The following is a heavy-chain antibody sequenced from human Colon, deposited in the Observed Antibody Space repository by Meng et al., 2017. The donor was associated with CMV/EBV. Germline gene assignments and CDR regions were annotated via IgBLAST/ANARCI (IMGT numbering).Heavy chain of an antibody. J-gene: IGHJ5*02. D-gene: IGHD1-26*01. CDR3: ARELNVVVGLRWFDP. V-gene: IGHV3-11*01. CDR2: ISSSGTTI. Sequence: SGFTFRDYYLSWIRQAPGKGLEWVSYISSSGTTIYYPDSVKGRFTISRDNAKNSLHLQMDSLRAEDTAVYYCARELNVVVGLRWFDPWGPGTLVTVSS. CDR1: GFTFRDYY.